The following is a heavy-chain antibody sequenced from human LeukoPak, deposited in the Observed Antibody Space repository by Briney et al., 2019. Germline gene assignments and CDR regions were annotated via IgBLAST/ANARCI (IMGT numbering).Heavy chain of an antibody. D-gene: IGHD2-15*01. V-gene: IGHV1-18*04. CDR1: GYTFTSYG. CDR2: ISAYNGNT. Sequence: ASVKVSCKASGYTFTSYGISWVRQAPGQGLEWMGCISAYNGNTSYAHKLQARVTMTTVTSTSTGYMELRSLRSDDPAVYYCARDGDGGVVAAYYYYYYGMDVWGKGTTVTVSS. CDR3: ARDGDGGVVAAYYYYYYGMDV. J-gene: IGHJ6*04.